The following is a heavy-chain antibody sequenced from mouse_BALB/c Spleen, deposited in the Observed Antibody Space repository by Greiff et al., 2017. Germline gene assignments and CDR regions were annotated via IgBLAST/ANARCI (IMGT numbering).Heavy chain of an antibody. J-gene: IGHJ4*01. Sequence: EVQLQQSGAELVKPGASVKLSCTASGFNIKDTYMHWVKQRPEQGLEWIGRIDPANGNTKYDPKFQGKATITADTSSNTAYLQLSSLTSEDTAVYYCARPYYYGRAMDYWGQGTSVTVSS. D-gene: IGHD1-1*01. CDR3: ARPYYYGRAMDY. V-gene: IGHV14-3*02. CDR1: GFNIKDTY. CDR2: IDPANGNT.